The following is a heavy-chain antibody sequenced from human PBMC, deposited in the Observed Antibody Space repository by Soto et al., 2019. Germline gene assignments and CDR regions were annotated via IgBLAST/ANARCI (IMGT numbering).Heavy chain of an antibody. J-gene: IGHJ4*02. V-gene: IGHV1-3*01. CDR2: ISNAGSGNA. CDR3: ARESNHYQDFFQN. D-gene: IGHD2-2*01. CDR1: GYPFPSFE. Sequence: ASVKVSCKTSGYPFPSFEVHWIRQAPGQRPEWMGGISNAGSGNAKYSQKFQDRLTITGDKRATTVYMALSSLTSEDTATYYCARESNHYQDFFQNWGQGTQVTVSS.